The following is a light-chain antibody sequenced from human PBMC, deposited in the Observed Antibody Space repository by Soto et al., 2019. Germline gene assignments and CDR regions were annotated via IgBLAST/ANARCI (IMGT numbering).Light chain of an antibody. J-gene: IGKJ3*01. Sequence: DIQMTQSPSSLSASVGDRVTISCRASQSISNHLNWYQHKPGKAPKLLIYAASSLQSGVPSRFSGSGSGTDFTLTISSLQPEDFATYYCQQSYSTPRVTFGPGTKVDIK. CDR2: AAS. CDR1: QSISNH. V-gene: IGKV1-39*01. CDR3: QQSYSTPRVT.